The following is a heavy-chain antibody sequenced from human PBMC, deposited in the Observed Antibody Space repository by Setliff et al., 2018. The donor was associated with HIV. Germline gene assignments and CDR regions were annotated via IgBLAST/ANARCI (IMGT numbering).Heavy chain of an antibody. D-gene: IGHD6-19*01. CDR2: IYYSGST. V-gene: IGHV4-31*03. CDR3: ARGYPGIAVAGLSYYYYNYMDV. Sequence: SETLSLTCTVSGGSISSGAYYWSWIRQHPGKGLEWIGYIYYSGSTYYNPSLQSRVTISVDTSKNQFSLKVSSVTGADTGVYYCARGYPGIAVAGLSYYYYNYMDVWGKGTTVTV. CDR1: GGSISSGAYY. J-gene: IGHJ6*03.